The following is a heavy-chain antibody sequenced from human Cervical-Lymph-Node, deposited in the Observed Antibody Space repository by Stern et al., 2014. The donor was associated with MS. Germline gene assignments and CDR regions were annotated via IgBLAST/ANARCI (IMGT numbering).Heavy chain of an antibody. CDR3: ARRRDFFDY. CDR1: GCSINTFY. Sequence: QVQLQESGPGLVKPSETLSLTCTVSGCSINTFYWSWIRQPPGKGLEWIGSIYYSGSHNYNPSRRSRVTISVDTSKSQFSLQLSSVTAADTAVYYCARRRDFFDYWGQGALVTVSS. CDR2: IYYSGSH. V-gene: IGHV4-59*01. J-gene: IGHJ4*02.